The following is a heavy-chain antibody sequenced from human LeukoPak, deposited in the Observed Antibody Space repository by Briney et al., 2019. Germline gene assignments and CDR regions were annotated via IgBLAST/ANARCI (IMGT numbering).Heavy chain of an antibody. Sequence: PSETLSLTCTVSGGSISSYYWSWIRQPQGKGLEWIGYIYYSGSTNYNPSLKSRVTISVDTSKNQFSLKLSSVTAADTAVYYCARGLYCGGDCHAFHIWGRGTMVTVSS. V-gene: IGHV4-59*01. CDR3: ARGLYCGGDCHAFHI. J-gene: IGHJ3*02. CDR1: GGSISSYY. D-gene: IGHD2-21*02. CDR2: IYYSGST.